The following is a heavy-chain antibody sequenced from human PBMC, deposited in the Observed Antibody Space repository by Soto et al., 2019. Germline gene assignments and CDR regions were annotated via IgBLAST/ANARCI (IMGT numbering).Heavy chain of an antibody. CDR1: GFTFSDYY. CDR3: ARDLGAAVEFGGDAFDI. V-gene: IGHV3-11*06. D-gene: IGHD3-10*01. J-gene: IGHJ3*02. Sequence: QVQLVESGGGLVKPGGSLRLSCAASGFTFSDYYMSWIRQAPGKGLEWISYISSISTYTNYADSVKGRFTISRDNAHDSLYLQMNSLRAEDTAMYYCARDLGAAVEFGGDAFDIWGQGTMVTVSS. CDR2: ISSISTYT.